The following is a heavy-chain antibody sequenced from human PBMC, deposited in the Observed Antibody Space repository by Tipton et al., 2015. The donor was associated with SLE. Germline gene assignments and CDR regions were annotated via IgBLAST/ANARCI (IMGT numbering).Heavy chain of an antibody. V-gene: IGHV3-30*02. D-gene: IGHD2-2*01. CDR2: IRYDGSNK. Sequence: SLRLSCAASGFTFSSYGMHWVRQAPGKGLEWVAFIRYDGSNKYYADSVKGRFTISRDNSKNTLYLQMNSLRAEDTAVYYCARAGDIVVVPAALTPLDYWGQGTLVTVSS. CDR1: GFTFSSYG. CDR3: ARAGDIVVVPAALTPLDY. J-gene: IGHJ4*02.